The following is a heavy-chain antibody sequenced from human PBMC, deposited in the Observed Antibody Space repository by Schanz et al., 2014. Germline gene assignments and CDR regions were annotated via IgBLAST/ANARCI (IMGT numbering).Heavy chain of an antibody. Sequence: VQLVESGGGVVQPAGSLRLSCAASGFTFTTFAMTWVRQAPGKGLEWVSGISDRGDGTNYGDSVRGRFTISRDNSRNTVYLQMNNVGVDDTATYYCVKTDAGWRFDYWGQGTLVIVSS. CDR2: ISDRGDGT. J-gene: IGHJ4*02. D-gene: IGHD6-19*01. CDR1: GFTFTTFA. CDR3: VKTDAGWRFDY. V-gene: IGHV3-23*04.